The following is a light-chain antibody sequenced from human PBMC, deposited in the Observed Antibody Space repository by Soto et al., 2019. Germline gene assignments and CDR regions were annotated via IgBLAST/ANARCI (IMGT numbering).Light chain of an antibody. V-gene: IGKV3-15*01. CDR3: QQYGSPGT. CDR2: GAS. Sequence: EIVMTQSPATLSVSPGESAPLSCRASQSVSSNLAWYQQKPGQAPRLLIYGASTRATGIPARFSGSGSGTEFTLTISRLEPEDFAVYYCQQYGSPGTFGQGTRLEI. J-gene: IGKJ5*01. CDR1: QSVSSN.